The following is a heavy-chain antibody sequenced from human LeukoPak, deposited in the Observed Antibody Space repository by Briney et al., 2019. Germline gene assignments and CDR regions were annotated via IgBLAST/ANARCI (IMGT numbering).Heavy chain of an antibody. D-gene: IGHD6-13*01. CDR3: ARGGVERIAAAGTGLCY. Sequence: ASVKVSCKASGYTFMSYGISWVRQAPGQGLEWMGWMNPNSGNTGYAQKFQGRVTITRNTSISTAYMELSSLRSEDTAVYYCARGGVERIAAAGTGLCYWGQGTLVTVSS. J-gene: IGHJ4*02. CDR1: GYTFMSYG. V-gene: IGHV1-8*03. CDR2: MNPNSGNT.